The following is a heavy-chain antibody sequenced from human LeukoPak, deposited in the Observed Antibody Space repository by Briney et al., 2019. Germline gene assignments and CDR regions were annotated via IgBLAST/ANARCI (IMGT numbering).Heavy chain of an antibody. CDR1: GGSFSDYY. D-gene: IGHD2-2*01. J-gene: IGHJ4*02. CDR3: ARRSTSCLDY. V-gene: IGHV4-34*01. CDR2: INHRGIT. Sequence: SETLSLTCVVYGGSFSDYYWSWIRQPPGKGLEWIGEINHRGITNYNPSLASRVTISVDTSKNQFSLNLTSLTAADTAVYYCARRSTSCLDYWGQGTLVTVSS.